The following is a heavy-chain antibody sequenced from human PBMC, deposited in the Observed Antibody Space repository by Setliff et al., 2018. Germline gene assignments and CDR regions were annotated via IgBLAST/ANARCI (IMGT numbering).Heavy chain of an antibody. V-gene: IGHV3-21*01. D-gene: IGHD3-16*01. Sequence: GGSLRLSCSASGFTFSDYTMTWVRQAPGKGLEWVSFIRGTSSHIYYADSVKGRFTISRDNAKNSLYLQMNNLRAEDTAIYFCARDRGGGLYDSWGQGTLVTVSS. CDR1: GFTFSDYT. CDR2: IRGTSSHI. CDR3: ARDRGGGLYDS. J-gene: IGHJ4*02.